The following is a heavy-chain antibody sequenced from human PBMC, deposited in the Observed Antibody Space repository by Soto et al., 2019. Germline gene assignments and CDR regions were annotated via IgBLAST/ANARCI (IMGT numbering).Heavy chain of an antibody. D-gene: IGHD5-18*01. J-gene: IGHJ6*03. CDR2: IYYSGST. CDR3: ARHGYRRYYYMDV. V-gene: IGHV4-59*08. CDR1: GGSISSYY. Sequence: SETLSLTCTVSGGSISSYYWSWIRQPPGKGLEWIGYIYYSGSTNYNPSLKSRVTISVDTSKNQFSLKLSSVTAADTAVYYCARHGYRRYYYMDVWGKGTTVTVSS.